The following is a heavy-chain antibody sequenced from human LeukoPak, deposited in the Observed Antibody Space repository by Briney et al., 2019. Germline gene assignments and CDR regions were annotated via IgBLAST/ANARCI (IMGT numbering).Heavy chain of an antibody. D-gene: IGHD2-2*01. CDR2: IYYTGST. CDR1: GGSIDSYY. CDR3: ARVYQSAEYYFDY. Sequence: PSETLSLTCTVSGGSIDSYYWSWIQQPTGKGLEWIGYIYYTGSTEYHPSLKSRVTISLDTSKNQFSLKLTSVTAADTAVYYCARVYQSAEYYFDYWGQGNLVSVYS. J-gene: IGHJ4*02. V-gene: IGHV4-59*01.